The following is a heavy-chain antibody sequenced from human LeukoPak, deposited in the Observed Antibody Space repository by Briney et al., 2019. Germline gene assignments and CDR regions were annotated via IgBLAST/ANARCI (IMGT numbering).Heavy chain of an antibody. Sequence: ASVKVSCKASGYTFTGYYIHWVRQAPGQGLEWMGWINPNGGGTKYAQKLQGRVTMTRDTSISTAYMDLSRLRSDDTAVYFCARDGPLGGAFDIWGQGTMVTVSS. D-gene: IGHD3-16*01. V-gene: IGHV1-2*02. CDR2: INPNGGGT. CDR1: GYTFTGYY. J-gene: IGHJ3*02. CDR3: ARDGPLGGAFDI.